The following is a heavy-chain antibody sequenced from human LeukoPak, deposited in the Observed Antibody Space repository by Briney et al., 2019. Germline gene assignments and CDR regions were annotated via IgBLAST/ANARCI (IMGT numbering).Heavy chain of an antibody. Sequence: ASVKVACKASGYLYTGYQVQWLRPPGGQGLQWRGRLSTHSGDKIYGQGFQGRVTFTRDRYSRTAYLELKWLTSGDAAVYDCAALGSTMRERTDPWGQGTPVTVSS. CDR3: AALGSTMRERTDP. CDR2: LSTHSGDK. CDR1: GYLYTGYQ. J-gene: IGHJ5*02. V-gene: IGHV1-2*02. D-gene: IGHD5/OR15-5a*01.